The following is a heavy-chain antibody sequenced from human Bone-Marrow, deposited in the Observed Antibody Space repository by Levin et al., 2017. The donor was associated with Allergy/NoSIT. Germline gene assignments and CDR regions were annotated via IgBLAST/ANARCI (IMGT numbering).Heavy chain of an antibody. Sequence: SGPTLVKPTQTLTLTCTFSGFSLSTSGVGVGWIRQPPGKALEWLALIYWNDDKRYSPSLKSRLTITKDTSKNQVVLTMTNMDPVDTATYYCAHHRALLWGRPYYYGMDVWGQGTTVTVSS. D-gene: IGHD3-16*01. V-gene: IGHV2-5*01. J-gene: IGHJ6*02. CDR2: IYWNDDK. CDR3: AHHRALLWGRPYYYGMDV. CDR1: GFSLSTSGVG.